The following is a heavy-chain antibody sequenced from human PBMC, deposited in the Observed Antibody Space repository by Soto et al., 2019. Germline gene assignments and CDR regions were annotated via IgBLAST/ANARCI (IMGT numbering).Heavy chain of an antibody. D-gene: IGHD6-6*01. CDR3: AAVPSSSHYYYGMDV. CDR1: GFTLTSSA. V-gene: IGHV1-58*01. Sequence: XSVKVSCKASGFTLTSSALQWVRQARGQRLEWIGWIVVGSGNTNYAQKFQERVTITRDMSTSTAYMELSSLRSEDTAVYYCAAVPSSSHYYYGMDVWGQGTTVTVS. CDR2: IVVGSGNT. J-gene: IGHJ6*02.